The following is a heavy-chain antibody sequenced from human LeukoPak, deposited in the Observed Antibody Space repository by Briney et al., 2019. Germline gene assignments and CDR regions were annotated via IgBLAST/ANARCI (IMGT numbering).Heavy chain of an antibody. CDR1: GGSISSHY. J-gene: IGHJ5*02. V-gene: IGHV4-59*11. CDR3: ARGLPGSSGWSWWFDP. Sequence: SSETLSLTCTVSGGSISSHYWSWIRQPPGKGLEWIGYIYYSGSTNYNPSLKSRVTISVDTSKNQFSLKLSSVTAADTAVYYCARGLPGSSGWSWWFDPWGQGTLVTVSS. CDR2: IYYSGST. D-gene: IGHD6-19*01.